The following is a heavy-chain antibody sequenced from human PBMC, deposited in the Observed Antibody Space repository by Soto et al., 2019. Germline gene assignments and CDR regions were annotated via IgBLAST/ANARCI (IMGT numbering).Heavy chain of an antibody. J-gene: IGHJ3*02. V-gene: IGHV1-8*01. D-gene: IGHD3-10*01. CDR2: MNPNSGNT. CDR3: ARGRYYYGSGSPNAFDI. CDR1: GYTFTSYD. Sequence: GASVKVSCKASGYTFTSYDINWVRQATGQGLEWMGWMNPNSGNTNYAQKLQGRVTMTTDTSTSTAYMELRSLRSDDTAVYYCARGRYYYGSGSPNAFDIWGQGTMVTVSS.